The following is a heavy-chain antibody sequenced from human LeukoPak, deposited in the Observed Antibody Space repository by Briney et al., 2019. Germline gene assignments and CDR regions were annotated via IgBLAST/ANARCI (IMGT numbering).Heavy chain of an antibody. CDR2: FYYRGST. V-gene: IGHV4-59*12. CDR1: GGSISSYY. D-gene: IGHD1-14*01. Sequence: SETLSLTCTVSGGSISSYYWSWIRQPPGKRLEWIGYFYYRGSTNYNPSLKSRVTISLDTSKNQYSLRLRSVTAADTAVYYCARHSGTLGYFDYWGQGTRVTVSS. CDR3: ARHSGTLGYFDY. J-gene: IGHJ4*02.